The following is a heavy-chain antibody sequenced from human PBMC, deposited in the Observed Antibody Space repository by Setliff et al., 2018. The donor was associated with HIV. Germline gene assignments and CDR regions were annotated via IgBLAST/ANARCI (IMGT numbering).Heavy chain of an antibody. D-gene: IGHD3-22*01. V-gene: IGHV3-53*01. CDR2: IYSDGST. Sequence: GGSLRLSCAASGFTVSSSYMAWVRQAPGKGLEWVSTIYSDGSTYHRDSVKGRFIASTDNAKNSLFLEMNSLKAEDTAVYYCARAYNVYDYRFDSSGYDYWGQGTLVTVSS. CDR1: GFTVSSSY. J-gene: IGHJ4*02. CDR3: ARAYNVYDYRFDSSGYDY.